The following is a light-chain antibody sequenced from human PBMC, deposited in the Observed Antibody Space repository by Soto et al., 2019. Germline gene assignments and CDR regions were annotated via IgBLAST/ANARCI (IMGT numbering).Light chain of an antibody. V-gene: IGLV3-21*02. CDR2: DDS. CDR3: QVWDSSSDHYV. CDR1: NIGSKS. J-gene: IGLJ1*01. Sequence: SYELTQPPSVSVAPGQTARITCGGNNIGSKSVHWYQQKPGQAPVLVVYDDSDRLSGIPERFSGSNSGNTATLTISRVEAGDEADYCCQVWDSSSDHYVFGTGTKVTVL.